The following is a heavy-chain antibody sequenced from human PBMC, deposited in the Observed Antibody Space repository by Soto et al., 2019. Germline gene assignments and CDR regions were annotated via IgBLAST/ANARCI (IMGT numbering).Heavy chain of an antibody. Sequence: QLLESGPGLVKPSETLSLTCTVSGGSISSSSYYWGWIRQPPGKGLEWIGSIYYSGSTYYNPSLKSRVTISVDTSKNQFSLKLSSVTAADTAVYYCARQRSFDILTGYYKGGYFDYWGQGTLVTVSS. V-gene: IGHV4-39*01. CDR3: ARQRSFDILTGYYKGGYFDY. J-gene: IGHJ4*02. CDR1: GGSISSSSYY. D-gene: IGHD3-9*01. CDR2: IYYSGST.